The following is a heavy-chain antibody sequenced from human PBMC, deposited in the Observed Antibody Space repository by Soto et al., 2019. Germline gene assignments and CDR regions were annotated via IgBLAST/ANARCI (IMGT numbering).Heavy chain of an antibody. J-gene: IGHJ3*02. CDR2: ISYDGSNK. Sequence: QVQLVESGGGVVQPGRSLRLSCAASGFTFSSYAMHWVRQAPGKGLEWVAVISYDGSNKYYADSVKGRFTISRDNSKNTLKLQSNSLRAEDTAMYYCARDFGPRSSSGYDRDAFDIWGQGTMVTVSS. CDR1: GFTFSSYA. CDR3: ARDFGPRSSSGYDRDAFDI. V-gene: IGHV3-30-3*01. D-gene: IGHD3-22*01.